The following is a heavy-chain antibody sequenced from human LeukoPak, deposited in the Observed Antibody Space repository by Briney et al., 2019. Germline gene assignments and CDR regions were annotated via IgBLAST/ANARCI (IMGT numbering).Heavy chain of an antibody. D-gene: IGHD1-14*01. CDR1: GFTFSSYG. V-gene: IGHV3-33*01. CDR3: AREGTYEKYYFDY. J-gene: IGHJ4*02. Sequence: QPGRSLRLTCAASGFTFSSYGMHWVRQAPGKGLEWVAVIWYDGSNKYYADSVKGRFTISRDNSKNTLYLQMNSLRAEDTAVYYCAREGTYEKYYFDYWGQGTLVTVSS. CDR2: IWYDGSNK.